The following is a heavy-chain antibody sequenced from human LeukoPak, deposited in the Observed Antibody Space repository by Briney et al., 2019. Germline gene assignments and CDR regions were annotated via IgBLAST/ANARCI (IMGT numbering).Heavy chain of an antibody. D-gene: IGHD6-13*01. CDR3: ARDRLYSSSLNWFGP. V-gene: IGHV1-2*02. Sequence: ASVKVSCKASGYTFTDYYMHWVRQAPGQGLEWMGWINPNSGGTNYAQKFQGRVTMTTDTSISTAYMELSRLRSDDTAVYYCARDRLYSSSLNWFGPRGQGTLVTVSS. CDR1: GYTFTDYY. J-gene: IGHJ5*02. CDR2: INPNSGGT.